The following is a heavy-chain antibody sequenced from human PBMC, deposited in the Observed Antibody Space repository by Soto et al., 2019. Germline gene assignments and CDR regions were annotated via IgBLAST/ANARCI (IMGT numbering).Heavy chain of an antibody. CDR2: ISGSGGST. CDR1: GFTFSSYA. J-gene: IGHJ4*02. Sequence: GGSLRLSCAASGFTFSSYAMSWVRQAPGKGLEWVSAISGSGGSTYYADSVKGRFTISRDNSKNTLYLQMNSLRAEDTAVYYCAKASLITMIVVVITPWDYWGQGTLVTVSS. D-gene: IGHD3-22*01. V-gene: IGHV3-23*01. CDR3: AKASLITMIVVVITPWDY.